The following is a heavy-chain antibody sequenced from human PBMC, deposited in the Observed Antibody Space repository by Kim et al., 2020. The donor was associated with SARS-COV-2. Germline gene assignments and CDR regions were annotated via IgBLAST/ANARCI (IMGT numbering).Heavy chain of an antibody. Sequence: GGSLRLSCAAFGFTFSSYEMNWVRQAPGKGLEWVSYISSSGNNIYYADSVKGRFTISRDNAKNSLYLQMNSLRAEDTAIYYCARLYCGGGDCYARGAIGFGDYWGQGTLVTVSS. CDR2: ISSSGNNI. D-gene: IGHD2-21*02. CDR1: GFTFSSYE. CDR3: ARLYCGGGDCYARGAIGFGDY. J-gene: IGHJ4*02. V-gene: IGHV3-48*03.